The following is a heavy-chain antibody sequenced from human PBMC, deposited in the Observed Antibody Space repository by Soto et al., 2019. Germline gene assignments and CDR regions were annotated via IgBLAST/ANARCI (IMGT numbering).Heavy chain of an antibody. Sequence: SETLSLTCTVSGGSISSSSYYWGWIRQPPGKGLEWIGSIYYSGSTYYNPSLKSRVTISVDTSKNQFSLKLSSVTAADTAVYYCARLCVGSSCPIHYFDYWGQGTLVTVSS. V-gene: IGHV4-39*01. CDR3: ARLCVGSSCPIHYFDY. D-gene: IGHD6-6*01. CDR2: IYYSGST. CDR1: GGSISSSSYY. J-gene: IGHJ4*02.